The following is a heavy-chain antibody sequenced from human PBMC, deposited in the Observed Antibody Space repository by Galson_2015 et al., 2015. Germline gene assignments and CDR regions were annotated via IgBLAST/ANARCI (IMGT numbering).Heavy chain of an antibody. Sequence: LSITCAVSGGSFCGYYWSWIRQPPGTGLEWIGEINHSGSTTYNPSLKSRVTISVDTSKNQFSLKLSSVTAADTAVYYCARGAAAMEHRDYYYYMDVWGKGTTVTVSS. CDR1: GGSFCGYY. D-gene: IGHD2-2*01. J-gene: IGHJ6*03. V-gene: IGHV4-34*01. CDR2: INHSGST. CDR3: ARGAAAMEHRDYYYYMDV.